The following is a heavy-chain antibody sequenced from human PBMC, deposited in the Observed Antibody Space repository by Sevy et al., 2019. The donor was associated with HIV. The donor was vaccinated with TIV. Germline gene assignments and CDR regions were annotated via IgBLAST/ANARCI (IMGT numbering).Heavy chain of an antibody. D-gene: IGHD3-22*01. V-gene: IGHV3-21*01. CDR1: GFTFSSYS. CDR3: ARVFSRGSGYYYGYYYGMDV. Sequence: GGSLRLSCAASGFTFSSYSMNWVRQAPGKGLEWVSSISSSSSYIYYADSVKGRFTISRDNAKNSLYLQMNSLRAEDTAVYYCARVFSRGSGYYYGYYYGMDVWGQGTTVTVSS. CDR2: ISSSSSYI. J-gene: IGHJ6*02.